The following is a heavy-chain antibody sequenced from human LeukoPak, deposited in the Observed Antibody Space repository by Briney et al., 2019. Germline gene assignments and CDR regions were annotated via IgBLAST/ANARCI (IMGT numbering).Heavy chain of an antibody. CDR3: AKERSSGWPFDY. V-gene: IGHV3-23*01. J-gene: IGHJ4*02. D-gene: IGHD6-19*01. CDR1: GFTFSTYA. Sequence: PGGSLRLSRAATGFTFSTYAMSWVRQAPGKGLEWVSGIGGSGYRTYYSDSVKGRFTISRDNSKNTLYLQMNSLRAEDTAVYYCAKERSSGWPFDYWGQGTLVTVSS. CDR2: IGGSGYRT.